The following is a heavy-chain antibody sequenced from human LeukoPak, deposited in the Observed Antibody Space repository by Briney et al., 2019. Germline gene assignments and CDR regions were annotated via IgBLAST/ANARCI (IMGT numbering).Heavy chain of an antibody. J-gene: IGHJ3*02. CDR2: IYYSGST. CDR3: AKDRIVVVIAPPLDAFDI. CDR1: GGSISSSSYY. V-gene: IGHV4-39*07. Sequence: SETLSLTCTVSGGSISSSSYYWGWIRQPPGKGLEWIGSIYYSGSTYYNPSLKSRVTISVDTSKNQFSLKLSSVTAADTAVYYCAKDRIVVVIAPPLDAFDIWGQGTMVTVSS. D-gene: IGHD2-21*01.